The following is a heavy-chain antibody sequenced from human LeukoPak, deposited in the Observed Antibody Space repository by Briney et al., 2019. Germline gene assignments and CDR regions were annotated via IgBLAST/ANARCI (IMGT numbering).Heavy chain of an antibody. J-gene: IGHJ4*02. CDR1: GGSISSSSYY. CDR3: ARHVYSGYDFFPFDY. D-gene: IGHD5-12*01. V-gene: IGHV4-39*01. CDR2: IYYSGST. Sequence: PSETLSLTCAVSGGSISSSSYYWGWIRQPPGKGLEWIGSIYYSGSTYYNPSLKSRVTISVDTSKNQFSLKLTSVTAADTAVYYCARHVYSGYDFFPFDYWGQGTLVTVSS.